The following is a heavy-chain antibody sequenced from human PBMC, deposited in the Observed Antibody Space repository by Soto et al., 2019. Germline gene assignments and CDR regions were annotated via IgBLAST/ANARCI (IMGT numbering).Heavy chain of an antibody. V-gene: IGHV4-4*02. Sequence: QVQLQESGPGLVKPSGTLSLTCAVSGGSISSSNWWSWVRQPPGKGLEWIGEMYHSGSTNHNPSLKSRGNISVDKSKNQFSLKLSSVTAADTAVYYCARAHCSGGSCYSVQHWFDPWGQGTLVTVSS. CDR2: MYHSGST. J-gene: IGHJ5*02. D-gene: IGHD2-15*01. CDR3: ARAHCSGGSCYSVQHWFDP. CDR1: GGSISSSNW.